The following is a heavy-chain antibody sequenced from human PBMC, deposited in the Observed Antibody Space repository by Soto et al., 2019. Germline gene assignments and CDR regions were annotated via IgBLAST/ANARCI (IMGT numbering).Heavy chain of an antibody. CDR2: ISSSNSPI. CDR3: VRVPLGYFDWLGASFDY. J-gene: IGHJ4*02. V-gene: IGHV3-48*01. Sequence: PGGSLRLSCITSGFAFGDFAMTWFRQAPGKGLEWVSHISSSNSPIYYADSVKGRFTISRDNAKNSLYLQMNTLRAEDTAVYYCVRVPLGYFDWLGASFDYWSRGALVTVSS. CDR1: GFAFGDFA. D-gene: IGHD3-9*01.